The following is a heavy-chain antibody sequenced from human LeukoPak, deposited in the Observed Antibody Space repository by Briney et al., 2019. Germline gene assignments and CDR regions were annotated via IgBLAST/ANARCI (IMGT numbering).Heavy chain of an antibody. Sequence: GGPLRLSCAASGFTFSTHWMYWARQAPGKERVWVSRISGDGSMTSYADSVKGRFTISRDNAKDTLFLQMTSLRVEDTAVYSCASLLTPYHGSGGGGVDVWGQGTTVTVSS. D-gene: IGHD3-10*01. CDR1: GFTFSTHW. J-gene: IGHJ6*02. CDR2: ISGDGSMT. V-gene: IGHV3-74*01. CDR3: ASLLTPYHGSGGGGVDV.